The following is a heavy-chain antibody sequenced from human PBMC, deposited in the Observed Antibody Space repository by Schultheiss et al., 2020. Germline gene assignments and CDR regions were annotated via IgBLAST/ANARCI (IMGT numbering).Heavy chain of an antibody. CDR2: INAGNGNT. V-gene: IGHV1-3*01. CDR3: ARGDIGYFDAFDI. J-gene: IGHJ3*02. D-gene: IGHD2-15*01. Sequence: AAVKASCKASGYTFTSYAMHWVRQAPGQRLEWMGWINAGNGNTKYSQKFQGRVTITRDTSASTAYMELSSLRSEDTAVYYCARGDIGYFDAFDIWGQGTMVTVSS. CDR1: GYTFTSYA.